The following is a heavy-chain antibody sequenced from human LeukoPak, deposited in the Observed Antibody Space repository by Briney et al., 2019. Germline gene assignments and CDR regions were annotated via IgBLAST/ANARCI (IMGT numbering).Heavy chain of an antibody. Sequence: GGSLRLSCAASGFSFRTYWMSWVRQAPGKGLEWVAFIRYDGSNKYYADSVKGRFTISRDNSKNTLYLQMNSLRAEDTAVYYCAKLLESSSWYRGGQDFDYWGQGTLVTVSS. CDR1: GFSFRTYW. D-gene: IGHD6-13*01. CDR2: IRYDGSNK. V-gene: IGHV3-30*02. J-gene: IGHJ4*02. CDR3: AKLLESSSWYRGGQDFDY.